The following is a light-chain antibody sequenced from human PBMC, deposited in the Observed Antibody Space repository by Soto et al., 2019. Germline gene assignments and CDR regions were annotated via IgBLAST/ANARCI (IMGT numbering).Light chain of an antibody. Sequence: IVMTQSPATLSVSPGDRPNLSCRASQSVSSNLAWYQQKPGQAPRLLMYGASTRATGIPARFSGSGSGTEFTLTISSLQSEDFAVYYCQQYNNWPITFDQGTRLEI. CDR2: GAS. CDR3: QQYNNWPIT. J-gene: IGKJ5*01. CDR1: QSVSSN. V-gene: IGKV3-15*01.